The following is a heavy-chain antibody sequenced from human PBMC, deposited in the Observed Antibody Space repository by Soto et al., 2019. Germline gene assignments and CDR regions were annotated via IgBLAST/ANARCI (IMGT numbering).Heavy chain of an antibody. D-gene: IGHD3-9*01. J-gene: IGHJ3*02. CDR1: GFTFSSYA. V-gene: IGHV3-23*01. CDR3: AKDALRDYDILTGHTTGIFDI. CDR2: ISGDGDTT. Sequence: GGSLRLSCAASGFTFSSYAMSWVRQAPGKGLEWVSAISGDGDTTYYADSVKGRFTISRDNSKNTLYVQMNSLRAEDTAVYYCAKDALRDYDILTGHTTGIFDIWGQGTMVTVSS.